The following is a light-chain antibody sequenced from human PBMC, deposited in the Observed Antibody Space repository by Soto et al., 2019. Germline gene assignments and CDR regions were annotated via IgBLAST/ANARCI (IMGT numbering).Light chain of an antibody. CDR2: KAS. CDR1: QSISNW. V-gene: IGKV1-5*03. Sequence: DIQMTQSPSTLSASVGDRVTITFRASQSISNWLAWHQQKPGKAPKVLIYKASTLESGVPSRLSGSGSGTEFTLTISSLQPDDFATYYCQQYNNYRAFGQGTKVDIK. J-gene: IGKJ1*01. CDR3: QQYNNYRA.